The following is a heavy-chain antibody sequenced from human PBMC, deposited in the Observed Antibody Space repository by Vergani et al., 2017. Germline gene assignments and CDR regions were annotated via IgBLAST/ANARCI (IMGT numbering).Heavy chain of an antibody. CDR1: GFTFDDYA. J-gene: IGHJ4*02. Sequence: EVQLVESGGGLVQPGRSLRLSCAASGFTFDDYAMHWVRQAPGKGLEWVSGISWNSGSIGYADSVKGRFTISRDNAKNSLYLQMNSLRAEDTALYYCAKDRHVNLLLWFGESDYWGQGTLVTVSS. CDR2: ISWNSGSI. D-gene: IGHD3-10*01. V-gene: IGHV3-9*01. CDR3: AKDRHVNLLLWFGESDY.